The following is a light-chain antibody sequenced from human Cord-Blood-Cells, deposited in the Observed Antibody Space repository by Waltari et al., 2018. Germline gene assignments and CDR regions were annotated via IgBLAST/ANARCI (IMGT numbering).Light chain of an antibody. Sequence: DIQMTQSPSTLSASVGDRVTITCRASQSISSWLAWYQQKPGKAPELLIYDASSLESGVPSRFSGSGSGTEFALTISILQPDDFATYYCQQYNSYSPYTFGQGTKLEIK. CDR1: QSISSW. J-gene: IGKJ2*01. CDR2: DAS. V-gene: IGKV1-5*01. CDR3: QQYNSYSPYT.